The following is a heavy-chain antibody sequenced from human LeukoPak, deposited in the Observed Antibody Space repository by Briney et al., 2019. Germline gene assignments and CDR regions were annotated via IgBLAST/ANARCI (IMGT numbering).Heavy chain of an antibody. CDR2: INTDGSIT. CDR1: GFTFSRHW. D-gene: IGHD2-21*01. Sequence: GGSLRLSCAASGFTFSRHWMHWVRQGQEKGLVWVSHINTDGSITRYADSVKGRFTISRDNAKNTLYLQMNSLRAEDTAVYYCARVHSVELRNSYYFDYWGQGALVTVSS. J-gene: IGHJ4*02. V-gene: IGHV3-74*01. CDR3: ARVHSVELRNSYYFDY.